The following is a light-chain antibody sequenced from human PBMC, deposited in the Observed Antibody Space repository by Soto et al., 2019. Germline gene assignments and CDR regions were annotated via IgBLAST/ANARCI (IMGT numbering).Light chain of an antibody. CDR1: QSVSSY. J-gene: IGKJ3*01. CDR3: QQRITWLFT. CDR2: DAS. Sequence: EIVLTQSPATLSLSPGERATLSCRASQSVSSYLAWYQQKPGQAPRLLIYDASNRATGIPARFSGSESGTDCSLSFRCLEPEDFEVYYCQQRITWLFTLGHGTNVDIK. V-gene: IGKV3-11*01.